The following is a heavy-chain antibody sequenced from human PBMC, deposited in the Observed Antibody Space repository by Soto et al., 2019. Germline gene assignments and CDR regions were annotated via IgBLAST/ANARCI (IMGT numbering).Heavy chain of an antibody. V-gene: IGHV4-34*01. CDR1: GGSFIGYY. CDR3: ARDRRERITIFGVVKKTPLFDY. J-gene: IGHJ4*02. D-gene: IGHD3-3*01. Sequence: PSETLSLTCAVYGGSFIGYYWSWIRQPPGKGLEWIGEINHSGSTNYNPSLKSRVTISVDTSKNQFSLKLSSVTAADTAVYYCARDRRERITIFGVVKKTPLFDYWGQGTLVTVSS. CDR2: INHSGST.